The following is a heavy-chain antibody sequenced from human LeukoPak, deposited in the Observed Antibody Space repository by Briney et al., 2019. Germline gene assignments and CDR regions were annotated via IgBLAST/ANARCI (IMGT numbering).Heavy chain of an antibody. CDR3: ARRGGGRPFDY. V-gene: IGHV4-39*01. J-gene: IGHJ4*02. D-gene: IGHD2-15*01. Sequence: SETLSLTCTVSGRSISSSSYYWGWTPQPPGKGLEWIGSIYYSGSTYYNPSIKSRVTISVDTSKNQFSLRLSSVTAADTAVYYCARRGGGRPFDYWGQGNLVTVSS. CDR2: IYYSGST. CDR1: GRSISSSSYY.